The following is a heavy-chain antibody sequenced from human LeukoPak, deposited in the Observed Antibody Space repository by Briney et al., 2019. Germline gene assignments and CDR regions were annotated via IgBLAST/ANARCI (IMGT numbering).Heavy chain of an antibody. V-gene: IGHV3-23*01. J-gene: IGHJ4*02. Sequence: GGSLRLSCAASGFTFSSYAMSWVRQAPGKGLEWVLSISGSGGSTYYADSVKGRSTISRDNSKSTLYLQMNSLRVEDTAVYYCAKGTYYYDSSGYSVDYWGQGTLVTVSS. CDR3: AKGTYYYDSSGYSVDY. CDR2: ISGSGGST. D-gene: IGHD3-22*01. CDR1: GFTFSSYA.